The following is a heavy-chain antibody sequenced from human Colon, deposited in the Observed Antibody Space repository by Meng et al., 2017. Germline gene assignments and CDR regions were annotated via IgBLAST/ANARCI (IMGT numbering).Heavy chain of an antibody. J-gene: IGHJ4*02. CDR1: NYTFTNYG. Sequence: ASVKVSCKASNYTFTNYGITWVRQAPGQGLEWMGWVSAYNGNTNYAPKSLGRVTMTTDTSTNTAYMELRSLRSDDSAVYYCARGRYYDILTGYYKGRHFDYWGQGTLVTVSS. V-gene: IGHV1-18*01. D-gene: IGHD3-9*01. CDR3: ARGRYYDILTGYYKGRHFDY. CDR2: VSAYNGNT.